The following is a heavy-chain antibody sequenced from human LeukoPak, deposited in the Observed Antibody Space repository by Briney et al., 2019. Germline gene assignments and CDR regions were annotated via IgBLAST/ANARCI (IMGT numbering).Heavy chain of an antibody. Sequence: SETLSLTCTVSGASVSGSPYYWGWIRQPPGTGLEWIGSIYSSGSTYYNASLQSRVTISIETSKNQISLRLNSVTAADTAIYYCAKSGGYGLIDYWGQGTLVTVSS. CDR2: IYSSGST. V-gene: IGHV4-39*01. CDR1: GASVSGSPYY. D-gene: IGHD1-26*01. J-gene: IGHJ4*02. CDR3: AKSGGYGLIDY.